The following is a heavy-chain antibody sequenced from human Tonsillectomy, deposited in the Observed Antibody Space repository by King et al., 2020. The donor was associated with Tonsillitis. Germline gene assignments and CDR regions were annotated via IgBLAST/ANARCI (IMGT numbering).Heavy chain of an antibody. V-gene: IGHV3-15*01. D-gene: IGHD3-16*01. J-gene: IGHJ3*01. CDR2: IKTKNYGETT. CDR3: VPYWVRGSYVVAFDV. Sequence: VQLVESGGGLVKPGGSLRLSCAGSGFTFSNAWMNWVRQAPGKGLEWVGRIKTKNYGETTDFAEPVKSRFTISRDDSKSTLYLQMNSLKTEDTAIYYCVPYWVRGSYVVAFDVWGQGTIVSVSS. CDR1: GFTFSNAW.